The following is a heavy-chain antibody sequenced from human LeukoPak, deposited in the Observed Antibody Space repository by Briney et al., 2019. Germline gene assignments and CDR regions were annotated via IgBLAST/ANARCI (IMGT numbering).Heavy chain of an antibody. CDR3: ARGDRGDGYNYNY. Sequence: SETLSLTCTVSGGSISNYYWSWIRQPPGKGLEWIGYIYYSGSTNYNPSLKSRVTISVDSSKNQFSLKLSSVTAADTAVYYCARGDRGDGYNYNYWGQGTLVTVSS. J-gene: IGHJ4*02. V-gene: IGHV4-59*01. CDR2: IYYSGST. D-gene: IGHD5-24*01. CDR1: GGSISNYY.